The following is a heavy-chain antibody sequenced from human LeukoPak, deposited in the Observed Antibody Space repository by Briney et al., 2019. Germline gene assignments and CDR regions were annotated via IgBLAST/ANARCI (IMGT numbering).Heavy chain of an antibody. CDR1: GGSISSYY. CDR3: AKTKITLIVVANSHSGALDI. CDR2: IYYNGNI. Sequence: SETLSLTCTVSGGSISSYYWSWIRQPPGKGLEWIGYIYYNGNINYNPSLKSRVTISVDTSKNQFSLKLSSVTTADTAVYYCAKTKITLIVVANSHSGALDIWGQGTMVTVSS. D-gene: IGHD3-22*01. J-gene: IGHJ3*02. V-gene: IGHV4-59*01.